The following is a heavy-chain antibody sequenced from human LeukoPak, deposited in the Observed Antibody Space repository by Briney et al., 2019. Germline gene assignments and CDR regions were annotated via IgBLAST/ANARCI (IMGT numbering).Heavy chain of an antibody. V-gene: IGHV4-4*02. D-gene: IGHD6-13*01. CDR1: VGSISSGNW. CDR2: VYHNGTP. J-gene: IGHJ4*02. Sequence: PSETLSLTCAVSVGSISSGNWWSWVRQSPGKGLEWIGEVYHNGTPNYNPSLKSRVTISADTFKNHFSLKLSSVTAADTAVYYCARLGGAAAAGILDYWGQGTLVTVSS. CDR3: ARLGGAAAAGILDY.